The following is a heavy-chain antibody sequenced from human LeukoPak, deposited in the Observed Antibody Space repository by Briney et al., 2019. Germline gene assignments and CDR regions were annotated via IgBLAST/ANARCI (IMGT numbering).Heavy chain of an antibody. Sequence: ASVRVSCKASGYTCTSYGISWVRQAPGQGLEWMGWISAYNGNTNYAQKLQGRVTMTTDTSTSTAYMELRSLRSDDTAVYYCARDAYYYDSSGYYYSDAFDIWGQGTMVTVSS. J-gene: IGHJ3*02. D-gene: IGHD3-22*01. CDR2: ISAYNGNT. V-gene: IGHV1-18*01. CDR1: GYTCTSYG. CDR3: ARDAYYYDSSGYYYSDAFDI.